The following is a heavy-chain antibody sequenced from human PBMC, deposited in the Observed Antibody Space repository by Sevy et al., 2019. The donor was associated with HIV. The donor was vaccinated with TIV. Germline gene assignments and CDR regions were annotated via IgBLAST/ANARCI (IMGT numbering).Heavy chain of an antibody. CDR1: GFNFRSYW. V-gene: IGHV3-7*01. D-gene: IGHD4-17*01. J-gene: IGHJ4*02. CDR3: ARERQEEDKSVTKFDH. CDR2: IKHDGSEQ. Sequence: GGSLRLSCEVSGFNFRSYWMSWVRQAPGKGLEWVANIKHDGSEQYYLDSVKGRFTVSRDNGKNSLYLQMTSLRVDDAAEYYCARERQEEDKSVTKFDHWGRGTLVTVSS.